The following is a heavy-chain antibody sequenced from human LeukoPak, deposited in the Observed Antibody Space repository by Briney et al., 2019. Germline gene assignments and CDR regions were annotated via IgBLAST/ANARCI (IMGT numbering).Heavy chain of an antibody. CDR2: ISSSSSTI. CDR1: GFTFSSYS. Sequence: GGSLRLSCAASGFTFSSYSMNWVRQAPGKGLEWVSYISSSSSTIYYADSVKGRFTISRDNAKNSLYLQMNSLRAEDTALYYCARATYYYDSSGYYPLYYYYGMDVWGQGTTVTVSS. CDR3: ARATYYYDSSGYYPLYYYYGMDV. J-gene: IGHJ6*02. V-gene: IGHV3-48*04. D-gene: IGHD3-22*01.